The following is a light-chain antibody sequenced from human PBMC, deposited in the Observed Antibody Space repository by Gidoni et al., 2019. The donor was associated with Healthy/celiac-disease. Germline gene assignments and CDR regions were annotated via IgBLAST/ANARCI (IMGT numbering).Light chain of an antibody. Sequence: DIVITPSPATLSVSPGERATLSCRASQSVSSNLAWYQQKPGQAPRLLIYGASTRATGIPARFSGSGSGTEFTLTISSLQSEDFAVYYCQQYNNWPSLLTFGGGTKVEIK. J-gene: IGKJ4*01. CDR3: QQYNNWPSLLT. V-gene: IGKV3-15*01. CDR1: QSVSSN. CDR2: GAS.